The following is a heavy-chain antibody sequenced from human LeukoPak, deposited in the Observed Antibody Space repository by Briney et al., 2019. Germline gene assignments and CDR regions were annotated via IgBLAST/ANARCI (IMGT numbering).Heavy chain of an antibody. Sequence: ASVKVSSKASGYTFTGYYMHWVRQAPGQGLEWMGWINPNSGGTNYAQKFQGRVTMTRDTSISTAYMELSRLRSDDTAVYYCARGDYDSSGYAFDIWGQGTMVTVSS. J-gene: IGHJ3*02. CDR1: GYTFTGYY. D-gene: IGHD3-22*01. V-gene: IGHV1-2*02. CDR2: INPNSGGT. CDR3: ARGDYDSSGYAFDI.